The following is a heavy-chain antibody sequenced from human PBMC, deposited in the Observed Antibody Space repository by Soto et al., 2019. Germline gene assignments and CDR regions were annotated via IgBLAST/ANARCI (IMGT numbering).Heavy chain of an antibody. CDR2: IYYSGST. V-gene: IGHV4-59*01. D-gene: IGHD4-17*01. J-gene: IGHJ4*02. CDR1: GGSISSYY. Sequence: SETLSLTCTVSGGSISSYYWSWIRQPPGKGLEWVGYIYYSGSTNYNPSLKSRVTISVDTYKNQFSLKLSSVTAADTAVYYCARYGDYVNDYFDYWGQGTLVTVSS. CDR3: ARYGDYVNDYFDY.